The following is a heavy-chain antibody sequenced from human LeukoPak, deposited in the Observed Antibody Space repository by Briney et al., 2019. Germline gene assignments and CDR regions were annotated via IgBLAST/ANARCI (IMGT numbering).Heavy chain of an antibody. CDR2: IYHSGST. V-gene: IGHV4-30-2*01. J-gene: IGHJ4*02. CDR1: GGSISSGGYS. Sequence: SETLSLTCAVSGGSISSGGYSWSWIRQPPGKGLEWIGYIYHSGSTYYNPSLKSRVTISVDRSKNQFSLKLSSVTAADTAVYYCARGGGYYYDSSGFDYWGQGTLVTVSS. D-gene: IGHD3-22*01. CDR3: ARGGGYYYDSSGFDY.